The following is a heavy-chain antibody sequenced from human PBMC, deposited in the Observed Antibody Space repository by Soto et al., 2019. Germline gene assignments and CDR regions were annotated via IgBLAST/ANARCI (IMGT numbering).Heavy chain of an antibody. CDR3: ARGMTPPGAPAWYYFDY. CDR2: FSLSGTT. Sequence: SETLSLTDTVSGASITGSSYWSWIRQPAGKGLEWIGRFSLSGTTNYNPSLRSRVTMSADVSKNQFSLRLTSVTAADTALYYCARGMTPPGAPAWYYFDYWGQGTLVTVSS. V-gene: IGHV4-4*07. J-gene: IGHJ4*02. D-gene: IGHD2-8*02. CDR1: GASITGSSY.